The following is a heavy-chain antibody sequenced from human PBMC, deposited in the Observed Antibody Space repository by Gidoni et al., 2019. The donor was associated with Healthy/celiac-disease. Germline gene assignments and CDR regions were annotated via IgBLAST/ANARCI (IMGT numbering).Heavy chain of an antibody. J-gene: IGHJ6*02. CDR3: ARFSPHYYYGMDV. V-gene: IGHV1-3*01. CDR2: INAGNGNT. Sequence: QVQLVQSGAEVKKPGASVKVSCKASGYTFTSYAMHWMRQAPGHRLEWMGWINAGNGNTKYSQKFQGRVTITRDTSASTAYMELSSLRSEDTAVYYYARFSPHYYYGMDVWGQGTTVTVSS. CDR1: GYTFTSYA.